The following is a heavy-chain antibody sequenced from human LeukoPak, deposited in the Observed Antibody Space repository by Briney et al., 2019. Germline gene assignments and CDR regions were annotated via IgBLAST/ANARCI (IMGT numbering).Heavy chain of an antibody. J-gene: IGHJ5*02. V-gene: IGHV4-38-2*02. CDR1: GYSISSGYY. CDR3: ARESSWFDP. Sequence: PSETLSLTCTVSGYSISSGYYWGWIRQPPGKGLEWIGSIYHSGSTYYNPSLKSRVTISVDTSKNQFSLKLSSVTAADTAVYYCARESSWFDPWGQGTLVTVSS. CDR2: IYHSGST.